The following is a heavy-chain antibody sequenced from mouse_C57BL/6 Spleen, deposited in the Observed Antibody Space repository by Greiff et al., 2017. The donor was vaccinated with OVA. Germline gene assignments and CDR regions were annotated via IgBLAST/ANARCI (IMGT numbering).Heavy chain of an antibody. CDR2: IWSGGST. J-gene: IGHJ3*01. Sequence: VKLMESGPGLVQPSQSLSITCTVSGFSLTSYGVHWVRQSPGKGLEWLGVIWSGGSTDYNAAFISRLSISKDNSKSQVFFKMNSLQADDTAIYYCARNRDGYYSWFAYWGQGTLVTVSA. CDR3: ARNRDGYYSWFAY. D-gene: IGHD2-3*01. V-gene: IGHV2-2*01. CDR1: GFSLTSYG.